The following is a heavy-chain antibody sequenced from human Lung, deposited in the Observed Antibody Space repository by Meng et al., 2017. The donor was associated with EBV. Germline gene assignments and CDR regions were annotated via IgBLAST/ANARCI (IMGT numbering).Heavy chain of an antibody. V-gene: IGHV2-5*02. D-gene: IGHD5-18*01. CDR3: AHTYQLLTAFDS. J-gene: IGHJ5*01. CDR1: GFLLSTSGVG. Sequence: QITLKESGPTQVKPTQTLTRTCTFSGFLLSTSGVGVGWFRQPPGKALEWLALIYWGDDKRYNPALKSRVTITRGTSENQVVLTMTNMDTVDTGTYYCAHTYQLLTAFDSWGQGTLVTVSS. CDR2: IYWGDDK.